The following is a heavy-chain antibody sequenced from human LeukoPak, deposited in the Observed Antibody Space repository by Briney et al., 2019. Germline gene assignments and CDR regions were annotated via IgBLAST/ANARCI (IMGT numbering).Heavy chain of an antibody. CDR3: AREGLNMVRGIIPKEAWGWFDP. CDR2: IYHSGST. V-gene: IGHV4-38-2*02. CDR1: GYSISSGYY. Sequence: SETLSLTCTVSGYSISSGYYWGWIRQPPGKGLEWIGSIYHSGSTYYNPSLKSRVTISVDTSKNQFSLRLTSVTAADTAVYYCAREGLNMVRGIIPKEAWGWFDPWGQGTLVTVSS. J-gene: IGHJ5*02. D-gene: IGHD3-10*01.